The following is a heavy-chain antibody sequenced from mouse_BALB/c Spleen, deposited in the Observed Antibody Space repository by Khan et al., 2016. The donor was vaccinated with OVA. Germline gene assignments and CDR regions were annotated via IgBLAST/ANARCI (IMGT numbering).Heavy chain of an antibody. CDR1: GFSLATYG. Sequence: QVQLKQSGPGLVKPSQGLSITCSVSGFSLATYGIHWVRQSPGKGLEWLGVIWSDGNTAYNAPFISRLSINKDNSKSQVYFKMNSLQVDDTAIYYCARNSYRYDFTYWGQGTLVTVSA. CDR3: ARNSYRYDFTY. J-gene: IGHJ3*01. CDR2: IWSDGNT. D-gene: IGHD2-12*01. V-gene: IGHV2-2*01.